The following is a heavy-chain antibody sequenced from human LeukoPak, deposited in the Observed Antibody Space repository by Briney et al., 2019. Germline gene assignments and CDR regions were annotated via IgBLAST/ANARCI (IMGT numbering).Heavy chain of an antibody. Sequence: SETLSLTCAVSGYSISSGYYWGWIRQPPGKGLEWIGSIYHSGSTYYNPSLKSRVTISVDTSKNQFSLKLSSVTAADTAVYYCAGQEGYCSSTSCYTGAFDIWGQGTMVTVSS. J-gene: IGHJ3*02. CDR1: GYSISSGYY. D-gene: IGHD2-2*02. CDR3: AGQEGYCSSTSCYTGAFDI. V-gene: IGHV4-38-2*01. CDR2: IYHSGST.